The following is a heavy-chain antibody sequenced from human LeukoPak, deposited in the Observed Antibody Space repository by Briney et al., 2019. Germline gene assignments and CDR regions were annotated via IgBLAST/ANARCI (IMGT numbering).Heavy chain of an antibody. CDR3: AQDLAWGAFDH. CDR1: GFTFNNYN. V-gene: IGHV3-23*01. CDR2: ISPSGGGT. J-gene: IGHJ4*02. Sequence: GGSLRLSCAASGFTFNNYNMNWVRQAPGKGLEWVSGISPSGGGTYYADSVKGRFTISRDDSKNTLSLQMNSLRVEDTAVYYCAQDLAWGAFDHWGQGTLVTVSS. D-gene: IGHD7-27*01.